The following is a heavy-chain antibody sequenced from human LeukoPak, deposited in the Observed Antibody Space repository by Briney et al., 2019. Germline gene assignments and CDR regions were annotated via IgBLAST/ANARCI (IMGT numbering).Heavy chain of an antibody. V-gene: IGHV4-61*01. Sequence: SETLSLTCTVSGGSVSGGSYYWSWIRQPPGKGLEWIGNIYYTGSTNYNPSLKSRVTISVDTSKNQFSLKLSSVTAADTAVYYCARGPPDGDYFDYWGQGTLVTVSS. D-gene: IGHD4-17*01. CDR1: GGSVSGGSYY. CDR2: IYYTGST. J-gene: IGHJ4*02. CDR3: ARGPPDGDYFDY.